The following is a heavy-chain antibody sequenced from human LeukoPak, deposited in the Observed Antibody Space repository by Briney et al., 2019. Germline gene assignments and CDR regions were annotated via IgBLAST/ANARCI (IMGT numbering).Heavy chain of an antibody. Sequence: GGSLRLSCATSGLTFSHYGMHWVRQAPGKGLEWVAVIWNDGTDKYYGDSVKGRFTISRDNSKNTVYLQMNSLRVEDTAVYYCAKDAQRGFDFSNSLESWGQGTLVTVSS. CDR1: GLTFSHYG. CDR3: AKDAQRGFDFSNSLES. V-gene: IGHV3-33*06. CDR2: IWNDGTDK. D-gene: IGHD4-11*01. J-gene: IGHJ4*02.